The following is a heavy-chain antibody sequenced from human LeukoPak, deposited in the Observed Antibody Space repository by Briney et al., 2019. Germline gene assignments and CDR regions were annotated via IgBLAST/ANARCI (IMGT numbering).Heavy chain of an antibody. D-gene: IGHD5-24*01. CDR2: ISSSSNYI. Sequence: GGSLRLSCAASGFTFSSYSMNWVRQAPGKGLEWVSSISSSSNYIYYADSVKGRFTISRDNAKNSLYLQMDSLRAEDTAVYYCARDKRQERWPDYWGQGTLVTVSS. CDR1: GFTFSSYS. V-gene: IGHV3-21*01. CDR3: ARDKRQERWPDY. J-gene: IGHJ4*02.